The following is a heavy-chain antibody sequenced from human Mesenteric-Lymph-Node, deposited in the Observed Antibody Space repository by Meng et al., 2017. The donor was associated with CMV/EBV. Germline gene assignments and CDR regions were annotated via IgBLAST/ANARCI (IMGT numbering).Heavy chain of an antibody. V-gene: IGHV3-23*01. Sequence: GESLKISCAASGFTFSTYAMSWVRQAPGKGLEWVPAISGSGDSTYYVDSVKGRFTISRDNSKNTLDLEMNSLRAEDTAVYYCAKDLEVTIFGVVITTLDYWGQGTLVTVSS. CDR2: ISGSGDST. CDR1: GFTFSTYA. CDR3: AKDLEVTIFGVVITTLDY. J-gene: IGHJ4*02. D-gene: IGHD3-3*01.